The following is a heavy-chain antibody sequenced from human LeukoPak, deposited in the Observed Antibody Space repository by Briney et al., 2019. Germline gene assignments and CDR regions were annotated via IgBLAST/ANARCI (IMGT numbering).Heavy chain of an antibody. D-gene: IGHD3-10*01. V-gene: IGHV3-7*01. CDR3: AKAGSGSWRLYYFDY. CDR2: IKEDGTEK. J-gene: IGHJ4*02. CDR1: GFTFNSHW. Sequence: PGGSLRLSCAASGFTFNSHWMSWVRQAPGKGLEWVANIKEDGTEKFYVDSVKGRFTVSRDNARASVFLQMNSLRAEDTAVYYCAKAGSGSWRLYYFDYWGQGTLVTVSS.